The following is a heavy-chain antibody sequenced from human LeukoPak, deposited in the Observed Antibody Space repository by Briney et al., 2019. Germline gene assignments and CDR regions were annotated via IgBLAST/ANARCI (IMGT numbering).Heavy chain of an antibody. J-gene: IGHJ4*02. Sequence: ASVNVSCKASGYPFTSFGISWVRQAPGQGLEWMGWIKGDGYNPHYTQKLQGRVTVTTDTSTSTAYMELRSLTSDDTAMYYCARDSNYTPDYWGQGTLVAVSS. CDR3: ARDSNYTPDY. CDR1: GYPFTSFG. V-gene: IGHV1-18*01. CDR2: IKGDGYNP. D-gene: IGHD4/OR15-4a*01.